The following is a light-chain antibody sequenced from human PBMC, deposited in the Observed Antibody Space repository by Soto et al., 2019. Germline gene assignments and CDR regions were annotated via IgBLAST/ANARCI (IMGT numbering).Light chain of an antibody. CDR1: ALPKKY. Sequence: SYELTQPPSVSVSPGQTARITCSGDALPKKYAYWYQQKPGQAPTLVIYKDTERPSGIPERFSGSSSGTTVTLTISGVQIEDEADYYCQSADSSGTYVVFGGGTKVTVL. J-gene: IGLJ2*01. CDR2: KDT. V-gene: IGLV3-25*03. CDR3: QSADSSGTYVV.